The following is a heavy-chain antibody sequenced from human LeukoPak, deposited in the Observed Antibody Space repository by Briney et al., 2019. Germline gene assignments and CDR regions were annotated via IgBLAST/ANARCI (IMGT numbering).Heavy chain of an antibody. D-gene: IGHD2-2*01. V-gene: IGHV3-21*01. CDR2: ISNSNSYI. Sequence: GGSLRLSCPASGFTFRSYSMNWVRQAPGKGLEWVSSISNSNSYIYYADSVKGRFTISRDNAKNSLYLQMNSLRAEDTAVYYCAREVCSSTSCYYYYYYGMDVWGQGTTVTVSS. CDR1: GFTFRSYS. J-gene: IGHJ6*01. CDR3: AREVCSSTSCYYYYYYGMDV.